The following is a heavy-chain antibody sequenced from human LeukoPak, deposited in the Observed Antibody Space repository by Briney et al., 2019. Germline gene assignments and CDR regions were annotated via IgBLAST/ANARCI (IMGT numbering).Heavy chain of an antibody. Sequence: SETLSLTCTVSGGSISSYYWSWIRQPAGKGLEWIGRIYTSGSTNYNPSLKSRVTMSVDTSKNQFSLKLSSVTAADTAVYYCAREGPFTIFGVVGDAFDIWGQGTMVTVSS. CDR1: GGSISSYY. CDR2: IYTSGST. V-gene: IGHV4-4*07. J-gene: IGHJ3*02. CDR3: AREGPFTIFGVVGDAFDI. D-gene: IGHD3-3*01.